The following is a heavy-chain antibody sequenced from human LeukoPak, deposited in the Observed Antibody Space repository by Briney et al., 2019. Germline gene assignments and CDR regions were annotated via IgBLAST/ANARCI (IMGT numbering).Heavy chain of an antibody. CDR2: IRYDGSNK. V-gene: IGHV3-30*02. D-gene: IGHD3-10*01. CDR3: AKDLVVRGVLNWFDP. J-gene: IGHJ5*02. CDR1: GFTSSSYG. Sequence: GGSLRLSCAASGFTSSSYGMHWVRQAPGKGLEWVAFIRYDGSNKYYAGSVKGRFTISRDNSKNTLYLQMNSLRAEDTAVYYCAKDLVVRGVLNWFDPWGQGTLVTVSS.